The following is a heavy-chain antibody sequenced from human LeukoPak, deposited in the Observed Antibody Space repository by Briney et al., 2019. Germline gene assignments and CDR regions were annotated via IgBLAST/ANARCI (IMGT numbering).Heavy chain of an antibody. V-gene: IGHV7-4-1*02. J-gene: IGHJ3*02. CDR1: GYTFTSYA. Sequence: ASVKVSCKASGYTFTSYAMNWVRQAPGQGLEWMGWINTNTGNPTYAQGFTGRFVFSLDTSVSTAYLQISSLKAEDTAVYYCARTLEVTYYYDSSGYLKGDAFDIWGQGTMVTVSS. D-gene: IGHD3-22*01. CDR2: INTNTGNP. CDR3: ARTLEVTYYYDSSGYLKGDAFDI.